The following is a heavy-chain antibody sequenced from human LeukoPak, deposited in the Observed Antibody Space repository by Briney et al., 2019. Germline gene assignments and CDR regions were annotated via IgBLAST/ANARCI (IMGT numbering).Heavy chain of an antibody. CDR2: ISGSGGST. Sequence: PGGTLRLSCAASGFTSSSYGMSWVRQAPGKGLEWVSAISGSGGSTYYADSVKGRFTISRDNSKNTLYLQMNSLKTEDTAVYYCTTDRPIVQLWPPVDYWGQGTLVTVSS. D-gene: IGHD5-18*01. J-gene: IGHJ4*02. CDR1: GFTSSSYG. CDR3: TTDRPIVQLWPPVDY. V-gene: IGHV3-23*01.